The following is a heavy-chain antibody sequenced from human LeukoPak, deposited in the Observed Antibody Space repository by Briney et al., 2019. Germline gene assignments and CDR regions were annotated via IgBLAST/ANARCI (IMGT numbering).Heavy chain of an antibody. V-gene: IGHV5-10-1*01. CDR3: ARLTSGTFDY. D-gene: IGHD1-1*01. CDR1: GYSFTSYW. Sequence: GESLKISCKGSGYSFTSYWISWVRRMPGKGLEWMGRIDPSDSYTNYSPSFQGRVTISSDKSITTAYLQWSSLKASDTAMYYCARLTSGTFDYWGQGTLVTVSS. J-gene: IGHJ4*02. CDR2: IDPSDSYT.